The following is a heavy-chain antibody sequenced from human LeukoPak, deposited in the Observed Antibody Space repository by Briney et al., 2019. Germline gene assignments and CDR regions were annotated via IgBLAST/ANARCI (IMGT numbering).Heavy chain of an antibody. V-gene: IGHV3-30*02. CDR3: AKVGGVVIPGSY. J-gene: IGHJ4*02. CDR1: GFTFSSYG. Sequence: GGSLRLSCGASGFTFSSYGMHWVRQAPGKGLEWVAFISYDGSNKYYVDSVKGRFTISRDNSKNTLYLQMNSLRAEDTAVYFCAKVGGVVIPGSYWGQGTLVTISS. D-gene: IGHD3-3*01. CDR2: ISYDGSNK.